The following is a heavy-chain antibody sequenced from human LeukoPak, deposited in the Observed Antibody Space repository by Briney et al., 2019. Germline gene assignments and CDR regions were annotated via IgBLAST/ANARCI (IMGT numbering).Heavy chain of an antibody. Sequence: PSETLSLTCAVYGGSFSGYYWSWIRQPPGKGLEWIGEINHSGSTNYNPSLKSRVTISVDTSKNQFSLKLSSVTAADTAVYYCARDVVDHNWFDPWGQGTLVTVSS. CDR1: GGSFSGYY. D-gene: IGHD2-15*01. J-gene: IGHJ5*02. CDR3: ARDVVDHNWFDP. V-gene: IGHV4-34*01. CDR2: INHSGST.